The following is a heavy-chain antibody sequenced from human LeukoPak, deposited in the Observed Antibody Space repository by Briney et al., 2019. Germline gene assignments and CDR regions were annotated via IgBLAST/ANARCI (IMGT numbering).Heavy chain of an antibody. Sequence: ASVKVSCKASGYTFTGYYMHWVRQAPGQGLEWMGWINPNSGGTNYAQKFQGRVTMTRDTSISTAYMELSRLRSDDTAVYYCASSGVVPAAMYHYFDYWGQGTLVTVSS. D-gene: IGHD2-2*01. J-gene: IGHJ4*02. CDR1: GYTFTGYY. V-gene: IGHV1-2*02. CDR3: ASSGVVPAAMYHYFDY. CDR2: INPNSGGT.